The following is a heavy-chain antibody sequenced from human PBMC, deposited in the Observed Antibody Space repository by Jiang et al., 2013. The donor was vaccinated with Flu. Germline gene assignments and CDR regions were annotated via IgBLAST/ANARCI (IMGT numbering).Heavy chain of an antibody. V-gene: IGHV2-5*02. J-gene: IGHJ4*02. CDR2: IYWDDDD. Sequence: KPTQTLTLTCTFSGFSLSYTGVSVGWIRQPPGKALEWLALIYWDDDDRYSPSLKNRLTITKDTSKNQVVLTMTNMDPVDTGTYYCAHSLGGVYSSTSKYFDYWGQGIRVTVS. D-gene: IGHD6-6*01. CDR3: AHSLGGVYSSTSKYFDY. CDR1: GFSLSYTGVS.